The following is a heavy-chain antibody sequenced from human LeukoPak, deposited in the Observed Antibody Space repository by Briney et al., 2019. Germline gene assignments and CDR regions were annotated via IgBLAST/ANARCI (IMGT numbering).Heavy chain of an antibody. J-gene: IGHJ4*02. D-gene: IGHD4-17*01. CDR3: TSSSYGDSPTDY. CDR2: IRSKANSYAT. CDR1: GFTFSGSA. Sequence: PGGSLRLSCAASGFTFSGSAMPWVRQASGKGLEWVGRIRSKANSYATAYAASVKGRFTISRDDSKNTAYLQMNSLKTEDTAVYYCTSSSYGDSPTDYWGQGTLVTVSS. V-gene: IGHV3-73*01.